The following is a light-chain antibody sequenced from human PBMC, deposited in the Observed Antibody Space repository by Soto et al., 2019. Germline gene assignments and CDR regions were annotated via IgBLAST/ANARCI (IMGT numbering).Light chain of an antibody. Sequence: DIQLTQSPSTLSASLGDRVTFTCRASQSINNWLAWYQQKPGKAPKVLIYKASALETGVPSRFSGSGSGTEFTLTINSLQPDDFATYYCQHYGAFGQGTKVEIK. CDR1: QSINNW. CDR3: QHYGA. J-gene: IGKJ1*01. CDR2: KAS. V-gene: IGKV1-5*03.